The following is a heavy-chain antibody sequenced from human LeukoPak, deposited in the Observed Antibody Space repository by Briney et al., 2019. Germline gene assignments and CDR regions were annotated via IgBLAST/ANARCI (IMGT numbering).Heavy chain of an antibody. J-gene: IGHJ5*02. V-gene: IGHV1-8*01. Sequence: ASVKVSCKTSGYTFTTYDINWVRQATGQGLEWMGWMNPNSGNTGYAQKFQGRVTMTRNTSISTAYMELSSLRSEDTALYYCATCPKLGNWFDPWGQGTLVTVSS. CDR2: MNPNSGNT. CDR3: ATCPKLGNWFDP. D-gene: IGHD7-27*01. CDR1: GYTFTTYD.